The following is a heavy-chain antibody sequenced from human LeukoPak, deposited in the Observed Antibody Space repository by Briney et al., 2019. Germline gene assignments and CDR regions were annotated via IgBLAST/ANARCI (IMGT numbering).Heavy chain of an antibody. CDR2: INHSGST. V-gene: IGHV4-34*01. CDR1: GGSFSGYY. Sequence: SETLSLTCAVYGGSFSGYYWSWIRQPPGKGLEWIGEINHSGSTNYNPSLKSRVTISVDTSKNQISLKLSSVTAADTAVYYCAATYYDFWSGYYPESYFDYWGQGTLVTVSS. CDR3: AATYYDFWSGYYPESYFDY. D-gene: IGHD3-3*01. J-gene: IGHJ4*02.